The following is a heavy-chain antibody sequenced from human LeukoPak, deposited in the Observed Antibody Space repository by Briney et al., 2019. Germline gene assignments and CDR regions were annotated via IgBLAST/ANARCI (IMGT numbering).Heavy chain of an antibody. CDR3: AKVLSKGGGYYLTDF. J-gene: IGHJ4*02. D-gene: IGHD3-22*01. V-gene: IGHV3-23*01. Sequence: GGSLSLSPAASGFTFSSYAMSWVRQAPGKGLEWVSAISGSGGSTYYADSVKGRFTISRDNSKNTLYLQMNSLRVEDSAVYYCAKVLSKGGGYYLTDFWGQGTLVTVSS. CDR1: GFTFSSYA. CDR2: ISGSGGST.